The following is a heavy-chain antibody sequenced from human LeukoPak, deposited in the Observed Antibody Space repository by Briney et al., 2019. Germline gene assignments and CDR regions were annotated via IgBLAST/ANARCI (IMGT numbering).Heavy chain of an antibody. J-gene: IGHJ4*02. Sequence: GGSLRLSCTASGFTFGDYAMSWVRQAQGKGLEWVGFIRSKAYGGTTEYAASVKGRFTISRDDSKSIAYLQMNSLKTEDTAVYYCTRGTIFGVVPEFDYWGQGTLVTVSS. D-gene: IGHD3-3*01. CDR3: TRGTIFGVVPEFDY. CDR2: IRSKAYGGTT. CDR1: GFTFGDYA. V-gene: IGHV3-49*04.